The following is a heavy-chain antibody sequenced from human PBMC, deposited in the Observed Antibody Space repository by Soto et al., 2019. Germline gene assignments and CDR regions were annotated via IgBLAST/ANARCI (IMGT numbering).Heavy chain of an antibody. J-gene: IGHJ3*02. D-gene: IGHD4-4*01. V-gene: IGHV3-7*01. CDR1: GFIFSNYW. Sequence: GGSLRLSCGASGFIFSNYWMSWVRQAPGKGLEWVANMKEDGSEINYVDSVKGRFTISRDNAKNSLYLQMNSLRAEDTAVYYCAGDRGYSTFDMWGQGTMVTVSS. CDR3: AGDRGYSTFDM. CDR2: MKEDGSEI.